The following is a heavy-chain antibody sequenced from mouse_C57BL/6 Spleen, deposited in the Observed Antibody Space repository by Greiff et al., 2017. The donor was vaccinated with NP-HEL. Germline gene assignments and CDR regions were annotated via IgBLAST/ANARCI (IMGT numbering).Heavy chain of an antibody. CDR3: ASYDGGFYYAMDY. CDR1: GYTFTSYW. J-gene: IGHJ4*01. D-gene: IGHD2-12*01. V-gene: IGHV1-55*01. Sequence: QVQLQQPGAELVKPGASVKMSCKASGYTFTSYWITWVKQRPGQGLEWIGDIYPGSGSTNYNEKFKSKATLTVDTSSSTAYMQLSSRTSEDSAVYYCASYDGGFYYAMDYWGQGTSVTVSS. CDR2: IYPGSGST.